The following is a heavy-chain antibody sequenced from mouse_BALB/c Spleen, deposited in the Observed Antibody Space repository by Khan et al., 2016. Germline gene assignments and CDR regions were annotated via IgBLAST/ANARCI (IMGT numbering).Heavy chain of an antibody. CDR1: GFTFSRFG. Sequence: EVELVEPGGGLVQPGGSRKLSCAASGFTFSRFGMHWVRQTPEKGLEWVAFISSGSSTIYYTDTLKGRFTISRDNPKNALLLQMTSLRSEDTAMYYCTRGDYWGQGTTLTVSS. CDR2: ISSGSSTI. J-gene: IGHJ2*01. CDR3: TRGDY. V-gene: IGHV5-17*02.